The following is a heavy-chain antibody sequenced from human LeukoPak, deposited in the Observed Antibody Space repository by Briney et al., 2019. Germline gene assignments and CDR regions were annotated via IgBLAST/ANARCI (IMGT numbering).Heavy chain of an antibody. CDR1: GYAFTSYD. Sequence: ASVKVSCKASGYAFTSYDINWVRQAPGQGLEWMGWMNPNSGNTGYAQKFQGRVTMTRNTSISTAYMELSSLRSEDTAVYYCARGLRYCSSTSCRDYWGQGTLVTVSS. V-gene: IGHV1-8*01. CDR3: ARGLRYCSSTSCRDY. CDR2: MNPNSGNT. J-gene: IGHJ4*02. D-gene: IGHD2-2*01.